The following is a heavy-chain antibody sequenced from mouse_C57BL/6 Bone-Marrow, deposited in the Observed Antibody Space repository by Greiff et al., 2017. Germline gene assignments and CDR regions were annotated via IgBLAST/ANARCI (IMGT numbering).Heavy chain of an antibody. CDR2: ISSGGSYT. D-gene: IGHD2-3*01. V-gene: IGHV5-6*01. Sequence: EVNVVESGGDLVKPGGSLKLSCAASGFTFSSYGMSWVRQTPDKRLEWVATISSGGSYTYYPDSVTGRFTISRDNAKNTLYLHMSSLKSEDTAMYYCARDGYYAWFAYWGQGTLVTVSA. CDR1: GFTFSSYG. J-gene: IGHJ3*01. CDR3: ARDGYYAWFAY.